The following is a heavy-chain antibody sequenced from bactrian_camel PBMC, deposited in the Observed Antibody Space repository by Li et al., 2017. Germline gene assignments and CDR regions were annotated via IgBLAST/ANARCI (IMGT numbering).Heavy chain of an antibody. Sequence: HVQLVESGGGSVQAGGSLTLSCVSSGVTYKTYSMAWFRQTPGKEREGVAAIETNNRPLYADSVKGRFTISLDNAKTSVYLQMDNLEPEDTAMYYCAAGGALPLMASRYTYWGQGTQVTVS. CDR1: GVTYKTYS. CDR2: IETNNRP. J-gene: IGHJ4*01. V-gene: IGHV3S55*01. D-gene: IGHD2*01. CDR3: AAGGALPLMASRYTY.